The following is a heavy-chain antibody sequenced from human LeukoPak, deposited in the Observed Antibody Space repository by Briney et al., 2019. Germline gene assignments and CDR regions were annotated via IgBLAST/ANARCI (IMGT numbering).Heavy chain of an antibody. J-gene: IGHJ5*02. Sequence: GGSLRLSCAASAFTFSGSAMRWVRQAPGEGLGWVGRIRSKADSYTTTYAASVEGTFTTSRDDSKNTAYLQMNSLKTEDTAVYYCTRREEPAAAGFDPWGQGTLVTVSS. CDR1: AFTFSGSA. D-gene: IGHD6-13*01. CDR2: IRSKADSYTT. V-gene: IGHV3-73*01. CDR3: TRREEPAAAGFDP.